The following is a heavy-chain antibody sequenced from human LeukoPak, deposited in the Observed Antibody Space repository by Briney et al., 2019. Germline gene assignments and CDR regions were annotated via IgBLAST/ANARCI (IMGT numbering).Heavy chain of an antibody. J-gene: IGHJ4*02. CDR1: GYTYTGYY. CDR2: INPNSGDT. Sequence: ASVKGSCKASGYTYTGYYMHWGRQAPGQGLEWMGWINPNSGDTHYAQKFQGRVTMTRDTSINTAYMELSRLRSDDTAVYYCARDQAFVYCSGGTCYDDYWGQGSLVSVSS. D-gene: IGHD2-15*01. V-gene: IGHV1-2*02. CDR3: ARDQAFVYCSGGTCYDDY.